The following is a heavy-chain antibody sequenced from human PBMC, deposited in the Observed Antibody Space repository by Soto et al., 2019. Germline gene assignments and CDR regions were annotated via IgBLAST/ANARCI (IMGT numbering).Heavy chain of an antibody. Sequence: QVQLQESGPGLVKPSQTLSLTCSVSGASTVSHYHWTWIRQPPGKCLEWMGYIFNSGTTFYNPSLTSRLYISMDTSGNPFSLELRSVTAADTAVYYCALALGPATGLDYWGQGTLVTVSS. D-gene: IGHD6-19*01. V-gene: IGHV4-31*03. CDR3: ALALGPATGLDY. CDR2: IFNSGTT. CDR1: GASTVSHYH. J-gene: IGHJ4*02.